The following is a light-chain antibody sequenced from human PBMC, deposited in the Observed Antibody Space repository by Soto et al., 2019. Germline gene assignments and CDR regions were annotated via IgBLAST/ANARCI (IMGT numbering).Light chain of an antibody. J-gene: IGLJ2*01. V-gene: IGLV2-14*02. CDR1: SSNVGSYKL. CDR3: SSYTSSSTLV. CDR2: EVS. Sequence: SALTQPASVSGSPGQSITISCTGTSSNVGSYKLVSWYQQHPGKAPKLMIYEVSNRPSGVSNRFSGSKSGNTASLTISGLQAEDEADYYCSSYTSSSTLVFGGGTKLTVL.